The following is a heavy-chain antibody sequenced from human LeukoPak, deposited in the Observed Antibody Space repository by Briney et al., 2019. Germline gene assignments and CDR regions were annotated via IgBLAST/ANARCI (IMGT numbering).Heavy chain of an antibody. J-gene: IGHJ5*02. Sequence: ASVKVSCKVSGYTLTELSMHWVRQAPGKGLEWMGGFDPEDGETIYAQRFQGRVTMTEDTSTDTAYMELSSLRSEDTAVYYCATDLYSGWYRWFDPWGQGTLLTVSS. CDR1: GYTLTELS. D-gene: IGHD6-19*01. V-gene: IGHV1-24*01. CDR3: ATDLYSGWYRWFDP. CDR2: FDPEDGET.